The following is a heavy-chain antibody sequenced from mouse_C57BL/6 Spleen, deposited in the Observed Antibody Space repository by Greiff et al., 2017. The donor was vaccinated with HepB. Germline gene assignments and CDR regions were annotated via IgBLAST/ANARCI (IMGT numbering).Heavy chain of an antibody. J-gene: IGHJ4*01. CDR2: ISDGGSYT. D-gene: IGHD1-2*01. Sequence: EVKLVESGGGLVKPGGSLKLSCAASGFTFSSYAMSWVRQTPEKRLEWVATISDGGSYTYYPDNVKGRFTISRDNAKNNLYLQMSHLKSEDTAMYYCAREGPTAGAMDYWGQGTSVTVSS. CDR1: GFTFSSYA. CDR3: AREGPTAGAMDY. V-gene: IGHV5-4*01.